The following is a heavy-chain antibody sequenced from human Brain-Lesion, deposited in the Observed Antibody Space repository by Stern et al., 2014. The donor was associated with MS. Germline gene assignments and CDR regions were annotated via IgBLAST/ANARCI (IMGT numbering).Heavy chain of an antibody. CDR2: IYYRGST. D-gene: IGHD3-10*01. CDR1: GGSISSSSYY. Sequence: VQLVQSGPGLVKPSETLSLTCTVSGGSISSSSYYWGWIRQPPGKGLEWIGSIYYRGSTYYNPSLKSRVTISMDPSKTHFSLRLSSVTAADTAVYFCAKLWLGELPESPFDYWGQGTLVTVSS. J-gene: IGHJ4*02. V-gene: IGHV4-39*01. CDR3: AKLWLGELPESPFDY.